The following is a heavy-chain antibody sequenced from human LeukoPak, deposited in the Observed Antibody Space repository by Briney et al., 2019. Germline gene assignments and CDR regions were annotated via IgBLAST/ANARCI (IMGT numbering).Heavy chain of an antibody. V-gene: IGHV3-23*01. Sequence: GGTLRLSCAASGFTFSSYGMSWVRQAPGKGLEWVSAISGSGGSTYYADSVKGRFTISRDNSKNTLYLQMNSLRAEDTAVYYCAKGWELLLPPFDYWGQGTLVTVSS. CDR2: ISGSGGST. D-gene: IGHD1-26*01. CDR3: AKGWELLLPPFDY. J-gene: IGHJ4*02. CDR1: GFTFSSYG.